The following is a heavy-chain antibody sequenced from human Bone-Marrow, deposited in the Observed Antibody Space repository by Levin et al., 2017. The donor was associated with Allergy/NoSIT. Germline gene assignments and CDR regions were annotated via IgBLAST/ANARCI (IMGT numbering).Heavy chain of an antibody. V-gene: IGHV3-7*01. CDR2: IKEDGTKQ. J-gene: IGHJ4*02. CDR1: GSTFSTYW. Sequence: PGGSLRLSCVDSGSTFSTYWMSWVRQVPGEGLEWVANIKEDGTKQYYLDSVKGRLTISRDNAKNALYLQMDSLRVEDTAVYYCARDSGYAHDHWGQGTLVTVSS. D-gene: IGHD5-12*01. CDR3: ARDSGYAHDH.